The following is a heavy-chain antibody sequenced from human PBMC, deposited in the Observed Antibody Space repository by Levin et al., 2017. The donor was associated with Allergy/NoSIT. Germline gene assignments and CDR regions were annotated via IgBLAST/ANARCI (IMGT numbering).Heavy chain of an antibody. V-gene: IGHV3-9*01. CDR1: GFTFDDYA. CDR3: AKAPGAVAGTGWFDP. J-gene: IGHJ5*02. D-gene: IGHD6-19*01. CDR2: ISWNSGSI. Sequence: SLKISCAASGFTFDDYAMHWVRQAPGKGLEWVSGISWNSGSIVYADSMKGRFTISRDNAKNSLYLQMNSLRAEDTALYYCAKAPGAVAGTGWFDPWGQGTLVTVSS.